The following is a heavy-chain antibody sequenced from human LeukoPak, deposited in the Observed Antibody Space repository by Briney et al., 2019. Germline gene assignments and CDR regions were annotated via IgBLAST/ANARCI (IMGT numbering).Heavy chain of an antibody. CDR2: ISSSSSYV. V-gene: IGHV3-21*01. CDR3: ARDYYDSSGVFDY. Sequence: KAGGSLRLSCAASGFTFSSYSMNWVRQAPGKGLEWVSSISSSSSYVHYADSVKGRFTISRDNAKNSLYLQMNSLRAEDTAVYYCARDYYDSSGVFDYWGQGTLVTVSS. CDR1: GFTFSSYS. D-gene: IGHD3-22*01. J-gene: IGHJ4*02.